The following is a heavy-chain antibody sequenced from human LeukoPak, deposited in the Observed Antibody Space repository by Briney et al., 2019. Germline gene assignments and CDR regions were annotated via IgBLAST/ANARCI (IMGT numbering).Heavy chain of an antibody. V-gene: IGHV3-33*06. Sequence: PGGSLRLSCAASGFTFSSYGMHWVRPAPGKGLEWVAVIWYDGSNKYYADSVKGRFTISRDNSKNTLYLQMNSLRAEDTAVYYCAKDRMVATYHFDYWGQGTLVTVSS. CDR2: IWYDGSNK. CDR1: GFTFSSYG. CDR3: AKDRMVATYHFDY. J-gene: IGHJ4*02. D-gene: IGHD5-12*01.